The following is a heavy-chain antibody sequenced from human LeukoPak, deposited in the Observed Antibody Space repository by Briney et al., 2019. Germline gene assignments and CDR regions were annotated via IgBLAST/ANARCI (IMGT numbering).Heavy chain of an antibody. J-gene: IGHJ4*02. D-gene: IGHD3-22*01. Sequence: SETLSLTCTVSGGSFSSGSFYWSWLRLPPGMGLEWIVYISDSGSNNYNPSLKSRVTISVDTSKNQFSLKLSSVTAADTAMYYCARDSRGYYDSSGYYDYWGQGTLVTVSS. CDR2: ISDSGSN. V-gene: IGHV4-61*01. CDR1: GGSFSSGSFY. CDR3: ARDSRGYYDSSGYYDY.